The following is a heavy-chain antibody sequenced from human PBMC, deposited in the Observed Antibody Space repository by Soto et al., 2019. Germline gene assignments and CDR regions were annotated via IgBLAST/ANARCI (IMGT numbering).Heavy chain of an antibody. CDR2: ISHDGSDK. CDR1: GFTFSSYT. V-gene: IGHV3-30*04. D-gene: IGHD2-15*01. J-gene: IGHJ5*02. CDR3: ARDYGKLNP. Sequence: QPGGSLRLSCAASGFTFSSYTMHWVHQTPGKGLERVAVISHDGSDKYYADSVRGRFTISRDNSKNTLYLQMNSLRREDTSVYYCARDYGKLNPWGQGTLVTVSS.